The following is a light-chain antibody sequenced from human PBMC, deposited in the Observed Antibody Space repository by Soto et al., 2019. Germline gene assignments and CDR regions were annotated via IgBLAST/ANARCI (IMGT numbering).Light chain of an antibody. V-gene: IGKV1-39*01. CDR2: AAS. CDR1: QSISSY. Sequence: DIQMTQSPSSLSASVGDRVTITCRSSQSISSYLNCYQQKPGKAPKLLSYAASSLQSGVPSRFSGSRSGTDFTLTISSLQPEDFATYYCQQSYSTPPEMYTFGQGTKLEIK. J-gene: IGKJ2*01. CDR3: QQSYSTPPEMYT.